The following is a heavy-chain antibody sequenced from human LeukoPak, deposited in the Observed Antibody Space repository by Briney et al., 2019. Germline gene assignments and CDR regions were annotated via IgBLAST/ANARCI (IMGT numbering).Heavy chain of an antibody. CDR3: ARDTLWFGELTQIDY. CDR1: GGSISSSSYY. CDR2: IYYSGTT. V-gene: IGHV4-39*07. D-gene: IGHD3-10*01. Sequence: SETLSLTCTVSGGSISSSSYYWGWIRQPPGKGLEWIGSIYYSGTTYYNPSLKSRVTISVDTSKNQLSLNLSSVTAADTAVYYCARDTLWFGELTQIDYWGQGTLVTVSS. J-gene: IGHJ4*02.